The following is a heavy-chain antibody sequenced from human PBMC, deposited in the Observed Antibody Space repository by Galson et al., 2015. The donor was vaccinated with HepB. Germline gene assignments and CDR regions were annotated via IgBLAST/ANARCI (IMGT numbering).Heavy chain of an antibody. CDR2: ISTKSYGGKN. Sequence: SLRLSCAGSEFTFEDYVISWFRQAPGKGLEWLGLISTKSYGGKNEYAAPVKGRVIISGEGSASVAHLQMNSLDTDDTAVYDCSRKIGAPEYDYYGPDVWGQGTTVTVSS. V-gene: IGHV3-49*01. CDR1: EFTFEDYV. CDR3: SRKIGAPEYDYYGPDV. J-gene: IGHJ6*02. D-gene: IGHD2/OR15-2a*01.